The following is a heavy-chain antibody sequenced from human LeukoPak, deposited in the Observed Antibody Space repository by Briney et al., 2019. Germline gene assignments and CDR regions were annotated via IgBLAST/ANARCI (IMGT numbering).Heavy chain of an antibody. V-gene: IGHV5-51*01. J-gene: IGHJ4*02. CDR1: EYSFPNYC. CDR3: AIGRGGQQLGDY. Sequence: KSGESLKISCKHSEYSFPNYCIGWVRQLPGKGLEWMGIIYPDDSDTRYSPSFQGQVTISADSSISPAYLQWSSLKASDTAMYYCAIGRGGQQLGDYWGQGTLVTVSS. CDR2: IYPDDSDT. D-gene: IGHD6-13*01.